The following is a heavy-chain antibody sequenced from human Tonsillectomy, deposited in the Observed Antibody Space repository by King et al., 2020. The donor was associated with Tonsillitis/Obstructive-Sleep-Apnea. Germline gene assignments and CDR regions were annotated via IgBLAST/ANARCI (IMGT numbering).Heavy chain of an antibody. CDR3: ARGYVEEWLLSTYFDH. D-gene: IGHD3-3*01. CDR2: IYYSGST. Sequence: QLQESGPGLVKPSETLSLTCTVSGGSISSYYWNWIRQPPGKGLEWVGYIYYSGSTNYNPSLKSRVTISVDTAKTQFSLKLSSVTAADTAVYYCARGYVEEWLLSTYFDHWGQGTLVTVSS. J-gene: IGHJ4*02. V-gene: IGHV4-59*01. CDR1: GGSISSYY.